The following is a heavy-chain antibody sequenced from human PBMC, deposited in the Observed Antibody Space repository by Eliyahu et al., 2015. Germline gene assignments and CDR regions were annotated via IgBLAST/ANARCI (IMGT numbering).Heavy chain of an antibody. Sequence: QVQLQESGPGLVKPSETLSLTCTVSGDSITNYHWSWIRQPAGKGLEWIGRVYNNGGTTYNPSLTSRVTMSRDTSKSQFFLTLNSVTAADTAVYYCVRDPYASGGGPQHWGQGTLVTVSS. CDR3: VRDPYASGGGPQH. V-gene: IGHV4-4*07. CDR2: VYNNGGT. J-gene: IGHJ1*01. D-gene: IGHD2-2*01. CDR1: GDSITNYH.